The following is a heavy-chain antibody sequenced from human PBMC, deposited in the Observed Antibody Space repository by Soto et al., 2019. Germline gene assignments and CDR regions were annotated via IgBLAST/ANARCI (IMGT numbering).Heavy chain of an antibody. CDR2: IIPVFGTG. CDR1: GGTFSSYA. J-gene: IGHJ4*02. Sequence: SVKVSCKASGGTFSSYAISWVRQAPGQGLEWMGGIIPVFGTGIYAQKFQGRVTITADKSTNTAYMELSSLRSEDAAVYFCARVGGTGGYTYGLDYWGQGTLVTVSS. V-gene: IGHV1-69*06. CDR3: ARVGGTGGYTYGLDY. D-gene: IGHD5-18*01.